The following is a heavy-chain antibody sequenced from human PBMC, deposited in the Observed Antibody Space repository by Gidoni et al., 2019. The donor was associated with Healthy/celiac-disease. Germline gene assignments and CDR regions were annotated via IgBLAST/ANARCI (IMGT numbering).Heavy chain of an antibody. J-gene: IGHJ3*02. CDR2: IWYDGSNK. V-gene: IGHV3-33*01. D-gene: IGHD4-17*01. CDR3: AREDYGDFYGAFDI. CDR1: GFTFSSYG. Sequence: QVQLVESGGGVVQPGRSLRLSCAASGFTFSSYGMPWVRQAPGKGLEWVAVIWYDGSNKYYADSVKGRFTISRDNSKNTLYLQMNSLRAEDTAVYYCAREDYGDFYGAFDIWGQGTMVTVSS.